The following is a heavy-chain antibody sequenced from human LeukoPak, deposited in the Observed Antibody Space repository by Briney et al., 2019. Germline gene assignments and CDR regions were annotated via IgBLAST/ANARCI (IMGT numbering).Heavy chain of an antibody. CDR1: GFTFSSYG. J-gene: IGHJ4*02. V-gene: IGHV3-30*18. D-gene: IGHD4-17*01. CDR2: ISYDGSNK. Sequence: PGGSLRLSCAASGFTFSSYGMHWVRQAPGKGLEWVAVISYDGSNKYYADSVKGRFTISRDNSKNTLYLQMNSLRAEDTAVYYCAKDWDYGDYSYFDYWGQGTLVTVSS. CDR3: AKDWDYGDYSYFDY.